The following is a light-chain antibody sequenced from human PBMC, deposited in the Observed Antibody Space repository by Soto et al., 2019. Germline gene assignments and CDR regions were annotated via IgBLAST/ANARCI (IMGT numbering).Light chain of an antibody. CDR2: DAS. J-gene: IGKJ5*01. V-gene: IGKV3-11*01. Sequence: EIVFTQSPATLSLSPGERVTLFCRASQYVNIYLAWYQQKPGQAPRLLIYDASNRATGVPARFSGSGSGTDFTLTISSLEPEDFAVYYCQQYNNWPFSFGQGTRLEIK. CDR3: QQYNNWPFS. CDR1: QYVNIY.